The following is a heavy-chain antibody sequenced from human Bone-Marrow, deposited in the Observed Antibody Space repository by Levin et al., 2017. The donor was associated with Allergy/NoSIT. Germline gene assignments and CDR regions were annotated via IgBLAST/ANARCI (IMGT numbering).Heavy chain of an antibody. CDR2: ISYGGTNK. CDR1: GFTFSSYA. CDR3: ARDKYDDSGYFAH. V-gene: IGHV3-30-3*01. D-gene: IGHD3-22*01. Sequence: LSLTCAASGFTFSSYAMNWVRQAPGKGLEWVAVISYGGTNKYYADSVKGRFTISRDTANNTLYLQLNSLRAEDTAVYYCARDKYDDSGYFAHWGQGTLVTVSS. J-gene: IGHJ4*02.